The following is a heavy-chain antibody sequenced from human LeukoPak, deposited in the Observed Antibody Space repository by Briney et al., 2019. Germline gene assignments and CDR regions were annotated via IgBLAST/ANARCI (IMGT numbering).Heavy chain of an antibody. CDR2: NSGSGGST. CDR1: GFTFSSYE. Sequence: GGSLRLSCAASGFTFSSYEMNWVRQAPGKGLEWVSSNSGSGGSTYYADSVKGRLTISRDNSKNTLYLQMNSLRAEDTAVYYCAKENYGYAFDYWGQGTLVTVSS. V-gene: IGHV3-23*01. J-gene: IGHJ4*02. D-gene: IGHD4-17*01. CDR3: AKENYGYAFDY.